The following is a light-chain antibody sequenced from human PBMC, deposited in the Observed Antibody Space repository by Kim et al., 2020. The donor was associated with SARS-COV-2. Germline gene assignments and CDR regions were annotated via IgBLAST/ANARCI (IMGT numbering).Light chain of an antibody. J-gene: IGLJ2*01. CDR1: SGHSSYA. CDR2: LNSDGSH. V-gene: IGLV4-69*01. CDR3: QTWGTVV. Sequence: LGAPVKLPCTLSSGHSSYAIAWHQQQPEKGPRYLMKLNSDGSHSKGDGIPDRFSGSSSGAERYLTISSLQSEDEADYYCQTWGTVVFGGGTKLTVL.